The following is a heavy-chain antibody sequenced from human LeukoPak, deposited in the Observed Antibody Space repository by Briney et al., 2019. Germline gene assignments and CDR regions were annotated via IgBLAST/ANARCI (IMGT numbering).Heavy chain of an antibody. CDR3: ARVGAASHLVVGSFDY. Sequence: SETLSLTCTVSGGSISSYYWSWIRQPPGKGLEWIGYIYYSGSTNYNPSLKSRVTISVDTSKNQFSLKLSSVTAADTAVYYCARVGAASHLVVGSFDYWGQGTLVTVSS. CDR1: GGSISSYY. V-gene: IGHV4-59*01. J-gene: IGHJ4*02. D-gene: IGHD2-2*01. CDR2: IYYSGST.